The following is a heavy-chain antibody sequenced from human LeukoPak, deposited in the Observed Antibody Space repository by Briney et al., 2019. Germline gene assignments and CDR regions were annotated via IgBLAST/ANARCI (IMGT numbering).Heavy chain of an antibody. D-gene: IGHD3-22*01. J-gene: IGHJ5*02. CDR2: FDPEDGET. CDR1: GYTFTGYY. Sequence: ASVKVSCKASGYTFTGYYMHWVRQAPGKGLEWMGGFDPEDGETIYAQKFQGRVTMTEDTSTDTAYMELSSLRSEDTAVYYCATLIRPYYYDSSGYYSYWFDPWGQGTLVTVSS. V-gene: IGHV1-24*01. CDR3: ATLIRPYYYDSSGYYSYWFDP.